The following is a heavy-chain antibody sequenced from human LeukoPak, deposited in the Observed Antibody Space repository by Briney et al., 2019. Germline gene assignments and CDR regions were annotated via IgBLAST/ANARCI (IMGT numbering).Heavy chain of an antibody. Sequence: GGSLRLSCAASGFTFSSYAMSWVRQAPGKGLEWVSAISGSGGSPYYADSVKGRFTISRDNSKNTLYLQMNSLRAEDTAVYYCAKRYSSSWSRQNTDYWGHGTLVTVSS. V-gene: IGHV3-23*01. CDR2: ISGSGGSP. CDR3: AKRYSSSWSRQNTDY. CDR1: GFTFSSYA. D-gene: IGHD6-13*01. J-gene: IGHJ4*01.